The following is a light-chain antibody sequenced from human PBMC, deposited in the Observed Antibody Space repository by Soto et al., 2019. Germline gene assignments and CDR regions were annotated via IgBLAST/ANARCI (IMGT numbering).Light chain of an antibody. CDR3: QQYNNWPRT. CDR2: GAS. V-gene: IGKV3-15*01. Sequence: IGFSQSPGTLSLSPGERATLSCRASQSVSSYLAWYQQKPGQAPRLLIYGASTRATGIPARFSGSGSGTEFTLTISSLQSEDFAVYYCQQYNNWPRTFGQGTKVDIK. J-gene: IGKJ1*01. CDR1: QSVSSY.